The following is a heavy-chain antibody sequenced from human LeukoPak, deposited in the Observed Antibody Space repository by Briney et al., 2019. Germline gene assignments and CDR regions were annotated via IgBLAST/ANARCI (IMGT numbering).Heavy chain of an antibody. CDR2: INPSGGST. D-gene: IGHD5-18*01. CDR1: GYTFTSYY. Sequence: ASVKVSCKASGYTFTSYYMHWVRQAPGQGLEWMGIINPSGGSTSYAQKFQGRVTMTRDMSTSTVYMELSILRSEDTDVYYCARYNLLGYHYYYYYMDVWGKGTTVTVSS. J-gene: IGHJ6*03. CDR3: ARYNLLGYHYYYYYMDV. V-gene: IGHV1-46*01.